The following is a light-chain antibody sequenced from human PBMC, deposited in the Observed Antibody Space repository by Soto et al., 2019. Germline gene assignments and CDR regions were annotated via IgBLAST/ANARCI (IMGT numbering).Light chain of an antibody. Sequence: EIVLTQSPGTLSLSPGERATLSCRASQSVSSTYLAWYQQKPGRAPRLLIYGASSRATGIPDRFSGGGSGTDFTLTISRVEPEDFAVYYCQQCGSSPWTFGQGTKVEIK. CDR2: GAS. J-gene: IGKJ1*01. CDR3: QQCGSSPWT. CDR1: QSVSSTY. V-gene: IGKV3-20*01.